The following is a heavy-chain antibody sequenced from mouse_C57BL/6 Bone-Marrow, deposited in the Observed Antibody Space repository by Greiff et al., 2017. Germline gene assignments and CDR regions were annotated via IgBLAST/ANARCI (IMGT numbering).Heavy chain of an antibody. D-gene: IGHD2-4*01. CDR2: INPGSGGT. V-gene: IGHV1-54*01. CDR3: ASPRSTMMTREGYDYAMDY. Sequence: QVQLQQSGAELVRPGTSVKVSCKASGYAFTNYLIEWVKQRPGQGLEWIGVINPGSGGTNYNEKFKGKATLTADTSSSTAYMQLSSLTAVDSAVYFCASPRSTMMTREGYDYAMDYWGQGTSVTVSS. CDR1: GYAFTNYL. J-gene: IGHJ4*01.